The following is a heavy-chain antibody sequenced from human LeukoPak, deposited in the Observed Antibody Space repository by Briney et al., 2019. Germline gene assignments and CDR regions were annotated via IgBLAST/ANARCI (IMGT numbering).Heavy chain of an antibody. CDR2: ISYDGSNK. D-gene: IGHD2-2*01. CDR3: AKGLNYALPYYFDY. J-gene: IGHJ4*02. V-gene: IGHV3-30*18. Sequence: GGSLRLSCAASGFTFSSYGMHWVRQAPGKGLEWVAVISYDGSNKYYADSVKGRFTISRDNSKNTLYLQMNSLRDDDTAVYYCAKGLNYALPYYFDYWGQGTLVTVSS. CDR1: GFTFSSYG.